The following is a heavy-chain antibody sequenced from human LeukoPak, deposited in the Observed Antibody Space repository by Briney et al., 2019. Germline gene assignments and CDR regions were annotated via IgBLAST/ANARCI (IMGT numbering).Heavy chain of an antibody. V-gene: IGHV1-69*04. CDR1: GGSFSRYS. CDR3: VRDGQFLLPQYDAFDI. J-gene: IGHJ3*02. Sequence: GASVKVSCKASGGSFSRYSISWVRQAPGQGLEWMGRIIPIVGIQNYAQQFQGRGTITADKYTNTAYMEVNSLRAGDTAVSYFVRDGQFLLPQYDAFDIWVEGRKVTVSS. D-gene: IGHD2-15*01. CDR2: IIPIVGIQ.